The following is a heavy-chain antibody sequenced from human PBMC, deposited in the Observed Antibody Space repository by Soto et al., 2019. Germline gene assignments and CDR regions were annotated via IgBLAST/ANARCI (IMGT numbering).Heavy chain of an antibody. Sequence: PGGSLRLSCAASGFTFSSYAMHWVRQAPGKGLEWVAVISYDGSNKYYADSVKGRFTISRDNSKNTLYLQMNSLRAEDTAVYYCAREDYDILTGHYDYIDYWGQGTLVTVSS. CDR2: ISYDGSNK. CDR1: GFTFSSYA. CDR3: AREDYDILTGHYDYIDY. V-gene: IGHV3-30-3*01. J-gene: IGHJ4*02. D-gene: IGHD3-9*01.